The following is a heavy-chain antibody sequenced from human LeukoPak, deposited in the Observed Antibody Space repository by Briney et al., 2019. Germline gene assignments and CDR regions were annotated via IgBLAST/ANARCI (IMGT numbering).Heavy chain of an antibody. CDR2: IYYSGST. Sequence: SETLSLTCTVSGGSISSYYWSWIRQPPGKGLEWIGYIYYSGSTNYNPSLKSRVTISVDTSKNQFSLKLSSVTAADTAVYYCARDGLSNGFDPWGQGTLVTVSS. CDR1: GGSISSYY. V-gene: IGHV4-59*01. J-gene: IGHJ5*02. CDR3: ARDGLSNGFDP. D-gene: IGHD2-2*01.